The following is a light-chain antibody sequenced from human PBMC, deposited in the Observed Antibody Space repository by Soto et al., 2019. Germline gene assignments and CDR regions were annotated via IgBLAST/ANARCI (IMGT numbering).Light chain of an antibody. CDR2: DVT. Sequence: QSALTQPASVSGSPGQTITISCTGSSDDIGTYEYISWHQHHPGKAPKLIIYDVTERPSGVPDRFSGSKSGNSASLTISGLQTEDEADYYCCSYAGTYSWVFGGGTQLTVL. J-gene: IGLJ3*02. CDR3: CSYAGTYSWV. V-gene: IGLV2-11*01. CDR1: SDDIGTYEY.